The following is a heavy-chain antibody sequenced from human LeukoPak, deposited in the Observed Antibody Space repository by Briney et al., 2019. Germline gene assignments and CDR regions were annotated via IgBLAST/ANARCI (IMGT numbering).Heavy chain of an antibody. CDR2: ISSSSSTI. D-gene: IGHD3-22*01. CDR3: AKLGHTSGYYARHSDY. J-gene: IGHJ4*02. CDR1: GFTFSSYS. V-gene: IGHV3-48*01. Sequence: GGSLRLSCAASGFTFSSYSMNWVRQAPGKGLEWVSYISSSSSTIFYADSVKGRFTISRDNSKNTVYLQMNSLRAEDTALYYCAKLGHTSGYYARHSDYWGQGTLVTVSS.